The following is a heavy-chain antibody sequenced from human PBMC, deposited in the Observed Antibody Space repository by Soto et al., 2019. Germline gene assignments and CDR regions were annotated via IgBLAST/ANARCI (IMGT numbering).Heavy chain of an antibody. D-gene: IGHD2-2*01. CDR3: AQNITSRIDS. CDR2: INTYNSYT. V-gene: IGHV1-18*01. CDR1: GYAFRNYG. J-gene: IGHJ5*01. Sequence: QVQLVQSGAELRKPGASVKVSSKTSGYAFRNYGISWVRQAPGQGLEWMGWINTYNSYTHSAKKFQGRVIMTIESSTSSAFLEVRNLRSDDTAVYYCAQNITSRIDSWGQGTLITVSS.